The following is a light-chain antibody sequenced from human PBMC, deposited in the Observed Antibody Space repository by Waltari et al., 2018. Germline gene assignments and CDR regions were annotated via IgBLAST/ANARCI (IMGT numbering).Light chain of an antibody. CDR3: TEALQSVT. V-gene: IGKV2-28*01. J-gene: IGKJ5*01. Sequence: EIVMTQSPLSLPDTPGEPASISCRSSQSLLDNNGYNYLDWYLQKPGQSPQILIYLGSNRASGVPDRFSGSGSGTDFTLKISRVEAEDAGVYYCTEALQSVTFGQGTRLEIK. CDR1: QSLLDNNGYNY. CDR2: LGS.